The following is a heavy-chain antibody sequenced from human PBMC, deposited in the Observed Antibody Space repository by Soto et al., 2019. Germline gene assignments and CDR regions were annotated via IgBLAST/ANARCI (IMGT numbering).Heavy chain of an antibody. Sequence: SETLSLTCTVSGGSISSGGYYWSWIRQHPGKGLEWIGYIYYSGSTYYNPSLKSRVIISVDTSKNQFSLKLSSVTAADTAVYYCARDQGYYGSGRPGWFDPWGQGTLVTVSS. J-gene: IGHJ5*02. CDR2: IYYSGST. CDR3: ARDQGYYGSGRPGWFDP. CDR1: GGSISSGGYY. D-gene: IGHD3-10*01. V-gene: IGHV4-31*03.